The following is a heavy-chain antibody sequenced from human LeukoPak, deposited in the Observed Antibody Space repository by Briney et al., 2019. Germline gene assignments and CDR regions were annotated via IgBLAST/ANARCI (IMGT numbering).Heavy chain of an antibody. V-gene: IGHV1-2*02. CDR3: ASARSEWELPSLDY. Sequence: GASVNVSCKASGYTFTGYYMHWVRQAPGQGLEWMGWINPNSGGTNYAQKFQGRVTMTRDTSISTAYMELSRLRSDDTAVYYCASARSEWELPSLDYWGQGTLVTVSS. CDR2: INPNSGGT. J-gene: IGHJ4*02. CDR1: GYTFTGYY. D-gene: IGHD1-26*01.